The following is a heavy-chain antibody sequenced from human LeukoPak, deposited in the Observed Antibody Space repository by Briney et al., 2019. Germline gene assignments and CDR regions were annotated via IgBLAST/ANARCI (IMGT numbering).Heavy chain of an antibody. CDR3: TKRPFSGYFDY. CDR1: GFTFSSYG. CDR2: ISGSGGST. Sequence: GGSLRLSCAASGFTFSSYGIHWVRQAPGKGLEWVSAISGSGGSTYYADSVKGRFTISRDNSKNTLYLQMNSLRAEDTAVYYCTKRPFSGYFDYWGQGTLVTVSS. D-gene: IGHD6-25*01. J-gene: IGHJ4*02. V-gene: IGHV3-23*01.